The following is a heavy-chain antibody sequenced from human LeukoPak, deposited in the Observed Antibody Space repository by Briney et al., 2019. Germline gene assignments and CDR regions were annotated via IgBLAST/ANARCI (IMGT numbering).Heavy chain of an antibody. D-gene: IGHD2-21*01. Sequence: GASVKVSCKASGYTFTTYYMHWVRQAPGQGLEWMGIIDPSVGTTTYAQKLQGRLTMTRDTSTSTVYMELRSLRSDDTAVYYCARERGDLDIWGQGTLVTVSS. CDR3: ARERGDLDI. J-gene: IGHJ4*02. CDR1: GYTFTTYY. CDR2: IDPSVGTT. V-gene: IGHV1-46*03.